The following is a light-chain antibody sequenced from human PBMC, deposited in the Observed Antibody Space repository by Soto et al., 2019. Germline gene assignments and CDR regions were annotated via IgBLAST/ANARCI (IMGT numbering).Light chain of an antibody. V-gene: IGLV2-11*01. CDR3: QSYDNSPSGIYV. CDR2: GTS. J-gene: IGLJ1*01. Sequence: AISCPGTISYVGGYNCVSWYQQHPGKAPKLLIYGTSRRSSGVPDRFYGSKSGTSASLAITGLQAEDEADYYCQSYDNSPSGIYVFGTGTKVTVL. CDR1: ISYVGGYNC.